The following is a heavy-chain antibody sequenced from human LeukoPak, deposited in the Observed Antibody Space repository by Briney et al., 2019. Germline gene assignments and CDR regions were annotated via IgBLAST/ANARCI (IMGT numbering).Heavy chain of an antibody. CDR3: ARGRDFDY. J-gene: IGHJ4*02. V-gene: IGHV3-21*01. CDR2: ISSSSSYI. D-gene: IGHD5-24*01. Sequence: SGGSLRLSCAATGFTFNNYNMNWVRQAPGKGLEWVSSISSSSSYIYYADSVKGRFTISRDNAKNSLYLQMNSLRVEDTAVYYCARGRDFDYWGQGTLVTVSS. CDR1: GFTFNNYN.